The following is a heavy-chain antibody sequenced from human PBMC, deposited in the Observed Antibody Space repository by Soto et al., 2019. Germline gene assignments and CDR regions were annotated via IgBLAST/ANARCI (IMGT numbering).Heavy chain of an antibody. CDR3: ARLDSGYDWKKAAFDI. V-gene: IGHV4-59*01. J-gene: IGHJ3*02. CDR1: GGSISSYY. CDR2: IYYSGST. Sequence: SETLSLTCTVSGGSISSYYWSWIRQPPGKGLEWIGYIYYSGSTNYNPSLKSRVTISVDTSKNQFSLKLNSVTAADTAVYYCARLDSGYDWKKAAFDIWGQGTMVTVSS. D-gene: IGHD5-12*01.